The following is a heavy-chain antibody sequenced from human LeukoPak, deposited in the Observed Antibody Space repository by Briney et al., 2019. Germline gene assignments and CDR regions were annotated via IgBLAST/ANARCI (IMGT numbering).Heavy chain of an antibody. D-gene: IGHD2/OR15-2a*01. Sequence: GGSLRLSCAASGFTFSSYGMHWVRQAPGKGLEWVAVISYDGSNKYYADSVKGRFTISRDNSKNTLYLQMNSLRAEDTAVYYCAKDVLRGYYGMDVWGKGTTVTVSS. J-gene: IGHJ6*04. V-gene: IGHV3-30*18. CDR1: GFTFSSYG. CDR3: AKDVLRGYYGMDV. CDR2: ISYDGSNK.